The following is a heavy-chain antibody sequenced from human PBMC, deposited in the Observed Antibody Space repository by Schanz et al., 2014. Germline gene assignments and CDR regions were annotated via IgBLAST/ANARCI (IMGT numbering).Heavy chain of an antibody. Sequence: QVQLVESGGGLVKPGGSLRLSCAASGFTFRDYYMSWIRQAPGQGLEWVTDISSGSSSANYTDTVKGRFTISRDSAKNALKRKMNSLRAEETAVYYCARDGEDRRGCGAGYGWGDCMDVWGQGTTVTVSS. D-gene: IGHD3-16*01. CDR1: GFTFRDYY. CDR2: ISSGSSSA. V-gene: IGHV3-11*05. CDR3: ARDGEDRRGCGAGYGWGDCMDV. J-gene: IGHJ6*02.